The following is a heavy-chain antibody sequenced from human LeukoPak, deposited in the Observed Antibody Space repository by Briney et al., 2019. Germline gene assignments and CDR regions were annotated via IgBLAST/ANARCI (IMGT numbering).Heavy chain of an antibody. CDR3: ARDYPYDYVWGSYPVY. CDR2: IKQDGSEK. Sequence: GGSLRLSCAASGFIFSSYWMSWVRHARGKGLEWVANIKQDGSEKYYVDSVKGRFTISRDNAKNSLYLQMNSLRAEDTAVYYCARDYPYDYVWGSYPVYWGQGNLVTVSS. J-gene: IGHJ4*02. CDR1: GFIFSSYW. D-gene: IGHD3-16*02. V-gene: IGHV3-7*01.